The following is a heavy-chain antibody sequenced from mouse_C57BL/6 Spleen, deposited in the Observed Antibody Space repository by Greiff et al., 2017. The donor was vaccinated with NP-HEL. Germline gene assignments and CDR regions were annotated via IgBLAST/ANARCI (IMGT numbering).Heavy chain of an antibody. Sequence: VQLKESGPELVKPGASVKISCKASGYLFTGYYMHWVKQSHGNILDWIGYIYPYNGVSSYNQKFKGKATLTVDKSSSTAYMELRSLTSEDSAVYYCARELYDGYYGYFDGWGTGTTVTVSS. CDR1: GYLFTGYY. CDR3: ARELYDGYYGYFDG. CDR2: IYPYNGVS. D-gene: IGHD2-3*01. V-gene: IGHV1-31*01. J-gene: IGHJ1*03.